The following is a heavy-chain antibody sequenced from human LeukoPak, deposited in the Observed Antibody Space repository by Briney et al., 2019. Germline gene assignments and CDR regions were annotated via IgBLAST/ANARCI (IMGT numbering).Heavy chain of an antibody. CDR2: INHSGST. CDR1: GGSFSGYY. D-gene: IGHD3-3*01. Sequence: PSETLSLTCAVYGGSFSGYYWSWIRQPPGKGLEWIGEINHSGSTNYNPSLKSRVTISVDTSKNQFSLKLSSVTAADTAVYYCARVEIRITIFGVVIRRGSAAFDIWGQGTMVTVSS. CDR3: ARVEIRITIFGVVIRRGSAAFDI. V-gene: IGHV4-34*01. J-gene: IGHJ3*02.